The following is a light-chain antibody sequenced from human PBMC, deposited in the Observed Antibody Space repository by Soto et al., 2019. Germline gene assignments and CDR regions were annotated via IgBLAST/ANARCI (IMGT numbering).Light chain of an antibody. CDR1: QSVSSNY. V-gene: IGKV3-20*01. CDR2: GAS. J-gene: IGKJ1*01. Sequence: EIVLTQSPGTLSLSPGERATLSCRASQSVSSNYLAWYQQKPGQAPRLLIHGASSRASGIPDRFSGSGSETESTLTITRLEPEDFAVYYCQQYDKLPRTFGQGTKVEVK. CDR3: QQYDKLPRT.